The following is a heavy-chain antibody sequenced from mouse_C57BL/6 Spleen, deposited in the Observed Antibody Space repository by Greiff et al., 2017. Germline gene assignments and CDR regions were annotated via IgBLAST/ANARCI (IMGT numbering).Heavy chain of an antibody. CDR1: GYAFSSSW. V-gene: IGHV1-82*01. J-gene: IGHJ4*01. CDR3: ARSDYYGSSYDMGD. Sequence: VQLQQSGPELVKPGASVKISCKASGYAFSSSWMNWVKQRPGKGLEWIGRIYPGDGDTNYNGKFKGKATLTADKSSSTAYMQLSSLTSEDSAVYFCARSDYYGSSYDMGDWGKGTSVTVAS. CDR2: IYPGDGDT. D-gene: IGHD1-1*01.